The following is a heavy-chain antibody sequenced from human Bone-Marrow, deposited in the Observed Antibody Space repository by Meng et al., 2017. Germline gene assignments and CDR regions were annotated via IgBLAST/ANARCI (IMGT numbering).Heavy chain of an antibody. V-gene: IGHV3-7*01. CDR2: INPDGSEK. J-gene: IGHJ3*02. D-gene: IGHD2-21*01. Sequence: GGSLRLSCAASGFSFSGSWMYWVRQAPGKGLDWVASINPDGSEKHHVDSVKGRFTISRDNAKNSLYLQFNSLRVEDTAVYYCARDVAYSSFDIWGQGTMVTVSS. CDR3: ARDVAYSSFDI. CDR1: GFSFSGSW.